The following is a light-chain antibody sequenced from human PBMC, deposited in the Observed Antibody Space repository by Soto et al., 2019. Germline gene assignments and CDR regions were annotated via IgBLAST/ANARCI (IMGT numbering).Light chain of an antibody. CDR3: QQQNT. J-gene: IGKJ2*01. CDR1: QSVNNW. Sequence: DLQMTQSPSTLSASIGDRVTITCRASQSVNNWLAWYQQKPGKAPKLLIFDASTLEVGVPSRFSGSGSGTEFTLTISTLQPDDFATYYCQQQNTFGQGTKLEIK. CDR2: DAS. V-gene: IGKV1-5*01.